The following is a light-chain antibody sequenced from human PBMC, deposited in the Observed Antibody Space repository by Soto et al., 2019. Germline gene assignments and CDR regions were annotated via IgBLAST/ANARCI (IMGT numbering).Light chain of an antibody. CDR3: QQYFEWPPMT. V-gene: IGKV3-15*01. CDR2: GAS. J-gene: IGKJ1*01. Sequence: VMTQSPATLSVSPGERATLSCWASETVATNLAWYQQKPGQAPRLLISGASTRAAGISDRFRGSGSGTEFTLTLSSLRSEDSAIYYGQQYFEWPPMTFGQGTKVEI. CDR1: ETVATN.